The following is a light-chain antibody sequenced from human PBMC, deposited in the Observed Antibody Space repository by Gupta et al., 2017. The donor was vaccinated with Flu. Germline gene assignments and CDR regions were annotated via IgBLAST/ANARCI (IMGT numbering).Light chain of an antibody. CDR2: EVN. CDR3: SSYTITSTLWV. Sequence: GSPGQSITISCTGTSSDVGAYDYVSWYQQHPGKAPKLMIYEVNNRPSGVSNRFSGSKSGNTASLTISGLQAEDESDYYCSSYTITSTLWVFGGGTKLTVL. V-gene: IGLV2-14*01. CDR1: SSDVGAYDY. J-gene: IGLJ3*02.